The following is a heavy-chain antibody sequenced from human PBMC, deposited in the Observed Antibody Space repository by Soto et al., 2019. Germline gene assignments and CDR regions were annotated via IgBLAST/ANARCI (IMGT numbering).Heavy chain of an antibody. CDR2: ISWNSGSI. Sequence: GGSLRLSCAASGFTFEDYAMHWVRQAPGKGLEWVSGISWNSGSIGYADSLKGRFTISRDNAKNSLYLQLNSLRAEDTALYYCANLQQDIVVVVAATDAFDIWGQGTMVTVSS. D-gene: IGHD2-15*01. J-gene: IGHJ3*02. V-gene: IGHV3-9*01. CDR1: GFTFEDYA. CDR3: ANLQQDIVVVVAATDAFDI.